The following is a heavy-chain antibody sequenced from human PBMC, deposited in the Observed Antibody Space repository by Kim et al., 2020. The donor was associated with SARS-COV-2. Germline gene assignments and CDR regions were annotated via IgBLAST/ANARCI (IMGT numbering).Heavy chain of an antibody. J-gene: IGHJ4*02. CDR2: ISYDGSNK. CDR3: AKDPPDYYDSSGSLDY. V-gene: IGHV3-30*18. CDR1: GFTFSSYG. D-gene: IGHD3-22*01. Sequence: GGSLRLSCAASGFTFSSYGMHWVRQAPGKGLEWVAVISYDGSNKYYADSVKGRFTISRDNSKNTLYLQMNSLRAEDTAVYYCAKDPPDYYDSSGSLDYWGQGTLVTVSS.